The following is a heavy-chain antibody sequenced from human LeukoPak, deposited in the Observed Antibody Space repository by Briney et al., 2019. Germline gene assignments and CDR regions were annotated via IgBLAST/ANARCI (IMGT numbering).Heavy chain of an antibody. V-gene: IGHV4-59*08. Sequence: PSETLSLTCTVSGGSISSYYWSWIRQPPGKGLEWIGYIYYSGSTNYNPSLKNRVTISVDTSKNQFSLKLSSVTAADTAVYYCARHAAVEGSSGWSPLWWFDPWGQGTLVTVSS. D-gene: IGHD6-19*01. CDR2: IYYSGST. CDR1: GGSISSYY. CDR3: ARHAAVEGSSGWSPLWWFDP. J-gene: IGHJ5*02.